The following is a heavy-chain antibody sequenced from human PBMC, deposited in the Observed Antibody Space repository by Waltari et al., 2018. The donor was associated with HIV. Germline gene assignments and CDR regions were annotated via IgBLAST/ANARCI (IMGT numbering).Heavy chain of an antibody. J-gene: IGHJ4*02. CDR1: GFTFSTYE. CDR3: ARDGSSYYGLDY. Sequence: EVQVVESGGGLVQPGGSMRLSCAASGFTFSTYEMNWVRQAPGKGLELVSYIISSGSTIYYADSVKGRFTISRDNAKNSLYLQMNSLRAEDTAVYFCARDGSSYYGLDYWGRGTLVTVSS. D-gene: IGHD1-26*01. V-gene: IGHV3-48*03. CDR2: IISSGSTI.